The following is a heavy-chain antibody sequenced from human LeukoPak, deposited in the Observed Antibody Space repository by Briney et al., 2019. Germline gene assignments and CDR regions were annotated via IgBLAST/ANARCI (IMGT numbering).Heavy chain of an antibody. CDR3: AREAQSSGWYFLDY. CDR1: GYTFTSYG. V-gene: IGHV1-18*01. Sequence: ASAKVSCKASGYTFTSYGISRVRQAPGQGLEWMGWISAYNGNTNYAQKLQGRVTMTTDTSTSTAYMELRSLRSDDTAVYYCAREAQSSGWYFLDYWGQGTLVTVSS. D-gene: IGHD6-19*01. J-gene: IGHJ4*02. CDR2: ISAYNGNT.